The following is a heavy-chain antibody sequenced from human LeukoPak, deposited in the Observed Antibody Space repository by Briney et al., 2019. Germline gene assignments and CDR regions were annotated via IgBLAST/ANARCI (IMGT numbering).Heavy chain of an antibody. CDR3: ARMDTAMVMGAFDI. J-gene: IGHJ3*02. D-gene: IGHD5-18*01. CDR2: IWYDGSNK. CDR1: GFTFSSYA. V-gene: IGHV3-33*08. Sequence: GGSLRLSCAASGFTFSSYAMSWVRQAPGKGLEWVAVIWYDGSNKYYADSVKGRFTISRDNSKNTLYLQMNSLRAEDTAVYYCARMDTAMVMGAFDIWGQGTMVTVSS.